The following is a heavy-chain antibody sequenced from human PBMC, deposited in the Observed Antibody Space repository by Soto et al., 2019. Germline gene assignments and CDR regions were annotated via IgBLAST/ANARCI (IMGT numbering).Heavy chain of an antibody. J-gene: IGHJ4*02. CDR2: IYSGGST. D-gene: IGHD4-4*01. Sequence: GGSLRLSCAASGFTVSSNYMSWVRQAPGKGLEWVSVIYSGGSTYYADSVKGRFTISRDNSKNTLYLQMNSLRAEDTAVYYCARTASTTNLYYFDYWGQGTLVTVSS. V-gene: IGHV3-66*01. CDR3: ARTASTTNLYYFDY. CDR1: GFTVSSNY.